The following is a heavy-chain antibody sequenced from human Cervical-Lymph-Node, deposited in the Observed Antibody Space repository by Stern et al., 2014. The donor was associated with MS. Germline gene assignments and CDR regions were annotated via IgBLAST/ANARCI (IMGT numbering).Heavy chain of an antibody. CDR3: ARDEPDSSGLASFDY. CDR2: INSDGSRT. Sequence: EVQLVESGGGLVQPGGSLRLSCVVSGFTFSTYWMHWVRQAPGKGLVRVSRINSDGSRTSYADSVKGRFTISRDNAKNTLYLQMNSLRAEDTAVYYCARDEPDSSGLASFDYWGQGTLVTVSS. V-gene: IGHV3-74*01. J-gene: IGHJ4*02. D-gene: IGHD6-19*01. CDR1: GFTFSTYW.